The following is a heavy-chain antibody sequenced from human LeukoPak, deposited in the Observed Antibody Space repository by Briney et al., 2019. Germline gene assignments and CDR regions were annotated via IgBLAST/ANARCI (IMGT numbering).Heavy chain of an antibody. CDR2: IYYSGST. D-gene: IGHD3-22*01. V-gene: IGHV4-59*01. J-gene: IGHJ4*02. CDR1: GGAISSYY. Sequence: SETLSLTCTVSGGAISSYYWSWLRQPPGKGQEWLGYIYYSGSTTYSPSLKSRVTISVDTSKNQFSLKLNSVTAADTAVYYCARGDYSSGYYYYFDYWGQGTLVTVSS. CDR3: ARGDYSSGYYYYFDY.